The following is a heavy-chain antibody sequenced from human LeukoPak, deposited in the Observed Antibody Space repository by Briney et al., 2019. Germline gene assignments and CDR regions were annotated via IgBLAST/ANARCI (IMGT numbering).Heavy chain of an antibody. Sequence: SQTLSLTCTVSGGSISSGSYYWSWIRQPAGKGLEWIGRIYTSGSTNYNPSLKSRVTISVDTSKNQFSLKLSSVTAADTAVYYCARSRPYSSGWYPDIGYYMDVWGKGTTVTVSS. CDR1: GGSISSGSYY. CDR2: IYTSGST. D-gene: IGHD6-19*01. V-gene: IGHV4-61*02. J-gene: IGHJ6*03. CDR3: ARSRPYSSGWYPDIGYYMDV.